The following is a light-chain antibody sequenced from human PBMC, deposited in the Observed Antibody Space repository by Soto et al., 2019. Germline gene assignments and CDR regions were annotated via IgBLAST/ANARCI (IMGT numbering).Light chain of an antibody. Sequence: QSALTQPPSASGSPGQSVTISCSGTSSDIGDHNLVTWNQQHPGKAPKLLIWGVTNRPSGVPHRFSGSKSGNTASLTVSGLQAEDEADYYCSSYAGSDNYVFGTGTKLTVL. J-gene: IGLJ1*01. CDR3: SSYAGSDNYV. V-gene: IGLV2-8*01. CDR2: GVT. CDR1: SSDIGDHNL.